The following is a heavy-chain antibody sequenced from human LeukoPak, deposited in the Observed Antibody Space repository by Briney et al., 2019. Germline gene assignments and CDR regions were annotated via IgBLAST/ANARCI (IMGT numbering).Heavy chain of an antibody. D-gene: IGHD2-2*01. CDR2: VDTEDGET. J-gene: IGHJ4*02. CDR3: AREGLGLCSSTSCLNYYFDY. Sequence: ASVKVSCKVSGYTFTDYYMHWVQQAPGKGLEWMGLVDTEDGETIYAEKFQGRVTITADTSTDTAYMELSSLRSEDTAVYYCAREGLGLCSSTSCLNYYFDYWGQGTLVTVSS. V-gene: IGHV1-69-2*01. CDR1: GYTFTDYY.